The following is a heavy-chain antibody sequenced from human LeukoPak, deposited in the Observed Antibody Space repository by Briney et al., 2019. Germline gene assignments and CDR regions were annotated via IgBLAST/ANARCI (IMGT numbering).Heavy chain of an antibody. V-gene: IGHV4-39*07. D-gene: IGHD6-13*01. CDR3: ARLGSSSWPFGSYYYYYMDV. J-gene: IGHJ6*03. CDR2: INHSGST. CDR1: GGSISSSSYY. Sequence: PSETLSLTCTVSGGSISSSSYYWSWIRQPPGKGLEWIGEINHSGSTNYNPSLKSRVTISVDTSKNQFSLKLSSVTAADTAVYYCARLGSSSWPFGSYYYYYMDVWGKGTTVTVSS.